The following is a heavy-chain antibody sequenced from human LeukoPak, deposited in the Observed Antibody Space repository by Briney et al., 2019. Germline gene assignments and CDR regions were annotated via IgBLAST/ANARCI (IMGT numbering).Heavy chain of an antibody. CDR1: GFTFSSYA. D-gene: IGHD3-3*01. J-gene: IGHJ5*02. Sequence: GSLRLSCAASGFTFSSYAMSWIRQPPGKGLEWIGEINHSGSTNYNPSLKSRVTISVDTSKNQFSLKLSSVTAADTAVYYCARAYVLRFLEWLPPTNWFDPWGQGTLVTVSS. V-gene: IGHV4-34*01. CDR3: ARAYVLRFLEWLPPTNWFDP. CDR2: INHSGST.